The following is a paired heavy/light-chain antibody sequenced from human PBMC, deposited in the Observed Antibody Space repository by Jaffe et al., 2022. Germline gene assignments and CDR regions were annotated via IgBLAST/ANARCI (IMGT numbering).Light chain of an antibody. CDR3: SSYTSSGTWV. CDR2: EVS. CDR1: SSDVGGYKY. Sequence: QSALTQPASVSGSPGQSITISCTGTSSDVGGYKYVSWYQQHPGKVPKLMIYEVSHRPSGVSNRFSGSKSDNTASLTISGLQAEDEADYYCSSYTSSGTWVFGGGTKLTVL. V-gene: IGLV2-14*01. J-gene: IGLJ3*02.
Heavy chain of an antibody. V-gene: IGHV3-73*02. CDR2: IGDKPHNYAT. J-gene: IGHJ2*01. Sequence: EVQMVESGGGLVQPGGSLKLSCAASGFPFSGSVMHWVRQASGKGLEWVGRIGDKPHNYATAYAASVKGRFTISRDDSKNTAYLQMNSLETDDTAVYYCGYSYGHWCFDLWGRGTLVTVSS. D-gene: IGHD2-15*01. CDR1: GFPFSGSV. CDR3: GYSYGHWCFDL.